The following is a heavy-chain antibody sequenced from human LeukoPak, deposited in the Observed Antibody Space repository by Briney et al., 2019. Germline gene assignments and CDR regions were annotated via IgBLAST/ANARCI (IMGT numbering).Heavy chain of an antibody. CDR3: ARERRAQDYFDY. J-gene: IGHJ4*02. CDR1: GGSISSYY. CDR2: IYYSGST. Sequence: SETLSLTCTVSGGSISSYYWSWIRQPPGKGLEWIGYIYYSGSTNYNPSLKSRVTISVDTSKNQFSLKLSSVTAADTAVYYCARERRAQDYFDYWGQGTLVTVSS. V-gene: IGHV4-59*01.